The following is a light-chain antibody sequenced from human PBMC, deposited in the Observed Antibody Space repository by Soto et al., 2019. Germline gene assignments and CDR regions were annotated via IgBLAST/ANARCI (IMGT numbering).Light chain of an antibody. J-gene: IGKJ4*01. CDR1: QSVSSY. V-gene: IGKV3-11*01. CDR3: QQRSNWPST. CDR2: DAS. Sequence: EIVMTQSPATLSLSPGERATLSCRASQSVSSYLAWYQQTPGQAPRLLIYDASERATGIPARFSGSGSGTDFTLTISSLEPEDFAVYYCQQRSNWPSTFGGGTKVEIK.